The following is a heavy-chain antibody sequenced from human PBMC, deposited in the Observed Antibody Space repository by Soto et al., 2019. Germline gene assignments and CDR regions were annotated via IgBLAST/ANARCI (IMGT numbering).Heavy chain of an antibody. CDR3: ARKGGIGTPSGYGNEFDS. Sequence: SLRLSCAASGFTFSSYVMRWVRQAPGKGLEWVSSVTNGGGRTYYADSVRGRFTISRDNSKNTLYLQMNSLRAEDTAVYYCARKGGIGTPSGYGNEFDSRGLGTPVTVSS. D-gene: IGHD3-9*01. CDR2: VTNGGGRT. V-gene: IGHV3-23*01. J-gene: IGHJ4*02. CDR1: GFTFSSYV.